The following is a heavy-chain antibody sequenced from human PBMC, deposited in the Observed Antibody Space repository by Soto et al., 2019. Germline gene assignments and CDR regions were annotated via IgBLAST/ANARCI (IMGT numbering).Heavy chain of an antibody. J-gene: IGHJ6*03. CDR3: TKGVYDVLSGSYPPLRYMDV. CDR1: GFPFSTYS. V-gene: IGHV3-21*01. CDR2: ISASGIFM. Sequence: GGSLRLSCAASGFPFSTYSLNWVRQAPGKGLEWLTSISASGIFMYYAESVKGRFTISRVNAKNLLNLQMNGLRAEDTAVYYCTKGVYDVLSGSYPPLRYMDVWGKGTTVTVSS. D-gene: IGHD3-3*01.